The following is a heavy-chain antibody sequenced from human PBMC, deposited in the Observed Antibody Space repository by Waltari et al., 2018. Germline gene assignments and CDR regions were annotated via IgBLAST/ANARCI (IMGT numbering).Heavy chain of an antibody. J-gene: IGHJ3*02. Sequence: EVQLVESGGGLVQPGGSLRLSCAASGFTVSSNYMSRVRQAPGKGLEWVSVIYSGGSTYYADSVKGRFTISRHNSKNTLYLQMNSLRAEDTAVYYCASAITIFGVVIRYAFDIWGQGTMVTVSS. CDR2: IYSGGST. CDR1: GFTVSSNY. CDR3: ASAITIFGVVIRYAFDI. D-gene: IGHD3-3*01. V-gene: IGHV3-53*04.